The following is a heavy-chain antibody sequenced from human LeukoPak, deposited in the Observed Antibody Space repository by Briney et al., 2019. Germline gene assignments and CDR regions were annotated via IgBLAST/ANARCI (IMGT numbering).Heavy chain of an antibody. J-gene: IGHJ4*02. D-gene: IGHD3-16*01. CDR3: ARQHGDLWGIGYFDY. CDR2: IYPGYSDT. V-gene: IGHV5-51*01. CDR1: GYSFTSYW. Sequence: GESLKISCKCSGYSFTSYWIGWVRPMPGKGLEWMGIIYPGYSDTSNSPSFQGQVTISADKSISTAYLQWSSLKASDTAMYYCARQHGDLWGIGYFDYWGQGTLVTVSS.